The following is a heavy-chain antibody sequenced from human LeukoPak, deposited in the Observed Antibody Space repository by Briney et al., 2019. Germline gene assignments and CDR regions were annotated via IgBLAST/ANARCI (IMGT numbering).Heavy chain of an antibody. V-gene: IGHV1-2*02. D-gene: IGHD2-2*01. CDR3: ARGMGVLVPAATWFDP. Sequence: GASVKVSYKASGYTFIAYYMHWVRQAPGQGLEWMGWINPNSGGTNYAQKFQGRVTMTRDTYISTAYMDLSRLRSDDTAVYYCARGMGVLVPAATWFDPWGQGTLVTVSS. J-gene: IGHJ5*02. CDR1: GYTFIAYY. CDR2: INPNSGGT.